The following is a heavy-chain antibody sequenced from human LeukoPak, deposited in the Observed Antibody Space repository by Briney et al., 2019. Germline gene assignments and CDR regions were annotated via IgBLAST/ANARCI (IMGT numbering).Heavy chain of an antibody. CDR3: ARDYPFDY. J-gene: IGHJ4*02. Sequence: PSETLSLTCTVSGGSVSSGSYYWSWIRQPPGKGLEWIGYIYYSGSTNYNPSLKSRVTISVDTSKNQFSLKLSSVTAADTAVYYCARDYPFDYWGQGTLVTVSS. CDR2: IYYSGST. CDR1: GGSVSSGSYY. V-gene: IGHV4-61*01.